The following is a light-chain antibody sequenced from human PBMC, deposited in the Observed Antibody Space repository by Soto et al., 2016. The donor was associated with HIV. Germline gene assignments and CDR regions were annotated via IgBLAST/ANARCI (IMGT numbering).Light chain of an antibody. CDR3: QQSYSTPIFT. J-gene: IGKJ3*01. V-gene: IGKV1-5*03. CDR2: KAS. Sequence: DIRMTQSPSTLSASLGDRVTITCRASQSINKWLAWYQQKPGKAPNLLIYKASTSQSGVPSTFSGSGSGTEFTLTISSLQPEDFATYCCQQSYSTPIFTFGPGTKWISN. CDR1: QSINKW.